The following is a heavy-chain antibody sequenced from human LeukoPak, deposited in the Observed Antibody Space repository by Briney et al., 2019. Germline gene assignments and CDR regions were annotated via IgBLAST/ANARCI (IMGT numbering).Heavy chain of an antibody. J-gene: IGHJ4*02. V-gene: IGHV1-2*02. CDR1: GYTFTDNY. CDR3: TRGSGTSWFDY. D-gene: IGHD2-2*01. CDR2: MNPNSGGT. Sequence: ASVKVSCKPSGYTFTDNYLHWVRQAPGQGLEWVGWMNPNSGGTGYAQKFQGRVTMTRDTSISTAYMELSSLTSDDTAVYYCTRGSGTSWFDYWGQGSLVTVS.